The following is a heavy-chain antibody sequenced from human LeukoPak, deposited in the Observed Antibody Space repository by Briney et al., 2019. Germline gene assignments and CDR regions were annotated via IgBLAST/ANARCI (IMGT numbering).Heavy chain of an antibody. Sequence: GGSLRLSCAASGFTFSLYAMHWVRQAPGKGLEWVAFIRYDEINKDYADSVKGRFTISRDNSKNTLYLQMNSLRHEDTAVYYCAKDIGAVSGTHYFDYWGQGTLVTVSS. CDR1: GFTFSLYA. CDR3: AKDIGAVSGTHYFDY. CDR2: IRYDEINK. V-gene: IGHV3-30*02. J-gene: IGHJ4*02. D-gene: IGHD6-19*01.